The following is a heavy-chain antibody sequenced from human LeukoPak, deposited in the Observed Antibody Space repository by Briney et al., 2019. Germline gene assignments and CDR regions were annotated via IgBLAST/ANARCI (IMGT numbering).Heavy chain of an antibody. Sequence: KPSETLSLTWTVSGGSISSYYWSWIRQPPGKGLEWIGYIYYSGSTNYNPSLKSRVTISVDTSKNQFSLKLSSVTAADTAVYYCARAGRFGELPYDYWGQGTLVTVSS. CDR1: GGSISSYY. J-gene: IGHJ4*02. CDR2: IYYSGST. CDR3: ARAGRFGELPYDY. D-gene: IGHD3-10*01. V-gene: IGHV4-59*08.